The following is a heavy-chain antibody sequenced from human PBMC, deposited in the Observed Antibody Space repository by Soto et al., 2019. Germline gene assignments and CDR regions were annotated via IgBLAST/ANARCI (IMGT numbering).Heavy chain of an antibody. CDR1: GGTFSSYA. CDR2: IIPIFGTA. J-gene: IGHJ3*02. Sequence: SVKVSCKASGGTFSSYAISWVRQPPGQGLEWRGGIIPIFGTADYAQKFQGRVTSTADESTSTAYMERSSLRSKDTAGYYCARGGVDTAMVEAFDNWGQGTMVTVSS. D-gene: IGHD5-18*01. CDR3: ARGGVDTAMVEAFDN. V-gene: IGHV1-69*13.